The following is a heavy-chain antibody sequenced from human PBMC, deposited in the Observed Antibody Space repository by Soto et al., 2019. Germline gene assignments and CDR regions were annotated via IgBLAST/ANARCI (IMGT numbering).Heavy chain of an antibody. CDR2: IRTRDYGATT. CDR1: GSGFDESA. V-gene: IGHV3-49*04. J-gene: IGHJ5*02. CDR3: TKGAVFGPFDP. Sequence: GGSLRLSCTGSGSGFDESALSSVRQGPGKGLEWVGFIRTRDYGATTRYAASVKDRFTMSRDDSKSIVYLHTNSLKVEDTAMYYCTKGAVFGPFDPWGQGTQVTVSS. D-gene: IGHD3-16*01.